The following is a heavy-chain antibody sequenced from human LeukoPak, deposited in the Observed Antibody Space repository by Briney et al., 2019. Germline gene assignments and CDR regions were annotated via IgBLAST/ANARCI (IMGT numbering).Heavy chain of an antibody. Sequence: SETLSLTCAVYGGSFSGYYWSWIRQPPGKGLEWIGYIYYSGSTNYNPSLKSRVTISVDTSKNQFSLKLSSVTAADTAVYYCARVTEDSSSWYRNWFDPWGQGTLVTVSS. D-gene: IGHD6-13*01. CDR3: ARVTEDSSSWYRNWFDP. CDR1: GGSFSGYY. CDR2: IYYSGST. V-gene: IGHV4-59*01. J-gene: IGHJ5*02.